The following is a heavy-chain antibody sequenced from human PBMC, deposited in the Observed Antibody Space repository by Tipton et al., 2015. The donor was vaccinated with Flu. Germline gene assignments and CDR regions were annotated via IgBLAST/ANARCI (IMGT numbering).Heavy chain of an antibody. V-gene: IGHV4-38-2*01. CDR2: TSHSGRT. Sequence: LRLSCSVSGDSISSRYYWGWIRQPPGKGLEWIGCTSHSGRTYYNPSLKSRVTISVDTAKNQFSQRLSSVTAADTAVYYCARSTYYYGSGSSDYWGQGTLVTVSS. CDR3: ARSTYYYGSGSSDY. CDR1: GDSISSRYY. D-gene: IGHD3-10*01. J-gene: IGHJ4*02.